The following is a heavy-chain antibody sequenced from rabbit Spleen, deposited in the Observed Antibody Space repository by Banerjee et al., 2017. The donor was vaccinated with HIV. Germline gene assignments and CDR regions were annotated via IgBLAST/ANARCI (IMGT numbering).Heavy chain of an antibody. CDR1: GIDFSRGYD. CDR2: IVPIFGVT. J-gene: IGHJ3*01. Sequence: QQQLVESGGGLVKPGASLTLTCKASGIDFSRGYDMCWVRQAPGKGLEWIGYIVPIFGVTYYANWVNGRFTISSHNAQNTLYLQLNSLTAADTATYFCARDLDGVIGWNFGWWGQGTLVTVS. D-gene: IGHD4-1*01. CDR3: ARDLDGVIGWNFGW. V-gene: IGHV1S43*01.